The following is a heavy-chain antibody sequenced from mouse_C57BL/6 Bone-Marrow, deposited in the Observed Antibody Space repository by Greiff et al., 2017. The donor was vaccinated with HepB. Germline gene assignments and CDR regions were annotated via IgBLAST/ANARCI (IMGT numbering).Heavy chain of an antibody. V-gene: IGHV1-50*01. CDR1: GYTFTSYW. CDR2: IDPSDSYT. CDR3: ARVGATRGYAMDY. D-gene: IGHD3-1*01. Sequence: QVQLQQPGAELVKPGASVKLSCKASGYTFTSYWMQWVKQRPGQGLEWIGEIDPSDSYTNYNQKFKGKATLTVDTSSSTAYMQLSSLTSEDSAVYYCARVGATRGYAMDYWGQGTSVTVSS. J-gene: IGHJ4*01.